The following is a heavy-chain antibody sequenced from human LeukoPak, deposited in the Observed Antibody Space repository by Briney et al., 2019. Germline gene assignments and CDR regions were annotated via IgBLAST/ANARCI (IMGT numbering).Heavy chain of an antibody. Sequence: ASAKVSCKASGYTFTSHGIGWVRQAPGQGLEWVGWISGYNGSTDYAESLKDRLTVTTDKSTNTVYMQMRSLRADDTAVYYCARARRVGPHREEGYWGQGTLVTVSS. V-gene: IGHV1-18*01. D-gene: IGHD1-26*01. CDR3: ARARRVGPHREEGY. CDR2: ISGYNGST. J-gene: IGHJ4*02. CDR1: GYTFTSHG.